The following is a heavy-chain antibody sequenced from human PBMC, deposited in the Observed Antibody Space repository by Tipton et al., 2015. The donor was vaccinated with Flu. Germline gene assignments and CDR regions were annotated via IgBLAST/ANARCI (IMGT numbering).Heavy chain of an antibody. CDR1: GFTFSSYG. CDR2: ISYDGSNK. J-gene: IGHJ4*02. Sequence: SLRLSCAASGFTFSSYGMHWVRQAPGKGLEWVAVISYDGSNKYYADSVKGRFTISRDNSKNTLYLQMNSLRVEDTAVYYCAKKGPAGTAPFGYWGQGTLVTVSS. CDR3: AKKGPAGTAPFGY. V-gene: IGHV3-30*18.